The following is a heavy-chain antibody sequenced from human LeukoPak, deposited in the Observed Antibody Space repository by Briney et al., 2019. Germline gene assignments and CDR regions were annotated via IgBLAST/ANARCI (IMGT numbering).Heavy chain of an antibody. J-gene: IGHJ4*02. Sequence: ASVKVSCKASGYTFTSYYMHWVRQAPGQGLEWMGTINPSGGSTSYAQKFQGRVTMTRDTSTSTVYMELSSRRSEDTAVYYCARGPSGTMVRGVIIQDYWGQGTLVTVSS. CDR2: INPSGGST. V-gene: IGHV1-46*03. CDR3: ARGPSGTMVRGVIIQDY. CDR1: GYTFTSYY. D-gene: IGHD3-10*01.